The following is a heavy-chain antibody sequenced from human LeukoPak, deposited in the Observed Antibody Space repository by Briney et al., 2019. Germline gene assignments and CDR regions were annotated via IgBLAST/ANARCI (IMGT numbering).Heavy chain of an antibody. CDR3: ARVYDSSSYYYYYYMDV. Sequence: SETLSLTCTVSGYSISSGYYWGWIRQPPGKGLEWIGSIYHSGSTYYNPSLKSRVTISVDTSKNQFSLKLSSVTAADTAVYYCARVYDSSSYYYYYYMDVWGKGTTVTVSS. CDR2: IYHSGST. D-gene: IGHD3-22*01. V-gene: IGHV4-38-2*02. CDR1: GYSISSGYY. J-gene: IGHJ6*03.